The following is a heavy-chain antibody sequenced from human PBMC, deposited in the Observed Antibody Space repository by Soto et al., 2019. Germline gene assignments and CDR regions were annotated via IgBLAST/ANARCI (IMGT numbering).Heavy chain of an antibody. J-gene: IGHJ4*02. D-gene: IGHD2-21*01. Sequence: PSQTLSLTCDISGDRVSSTSSIWNWIRQSPSRGLEWLGRTYYRSKWHTDYAVSVRGRITINPDTPKNQVFLQLSSVTPDDTAVYFCARHLQGTYSYDSWGQGTLVTVSS. CDR1: GDRVSSTSSI. CDR2: TYYRSKWHT. V-gene: IGHV6-1*01. CDR3: ARHLQGTYSYDS.